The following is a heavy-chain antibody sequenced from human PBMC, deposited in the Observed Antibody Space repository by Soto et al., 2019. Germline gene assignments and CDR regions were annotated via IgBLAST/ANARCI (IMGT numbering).Heavy chain of an antibody. CDR2: IYYSGST. CDR1: GGSVSSGSYY. J-gene: IGHJ1*01. Sequence: SETLSLTCTVSGGSVSSGSYYWSWIRQPPGKGLECVGYIYYSGSTNYNPSLKSRVTISVDTSKNQFSLKLSSVTAADTAVYYCAIVSSSWEIRSYFAFCGQGTLVIGSS. V-gene: IGHV4-61*01. D-gene: IGHD6-13*01. CDR3: AIVSSSWEIRSYFAF.